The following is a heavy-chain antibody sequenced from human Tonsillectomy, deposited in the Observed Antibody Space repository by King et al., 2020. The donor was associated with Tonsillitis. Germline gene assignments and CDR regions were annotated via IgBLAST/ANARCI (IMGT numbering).Heavy chain of an antibody. CDR1: GGPFRGYY. D-gene: IGHD2-15*01. V-gene: IGHV4-34*01. Sequence: VQLQQWGAGLLKPSETLSLTCAVNGGPFRGYYWSWIRQTPGKGLEWVGEINHSGGNKYHQSLKSRAAISEDTSKYQVSLKLGSVTAADRAVYYCATSFVVVVANTGAFDTWGPGTMVSVAS. J-gene: IGHJ3*02. CDR3: ATSFVVVVANTGAFDT. CDR2: INHSGGN.